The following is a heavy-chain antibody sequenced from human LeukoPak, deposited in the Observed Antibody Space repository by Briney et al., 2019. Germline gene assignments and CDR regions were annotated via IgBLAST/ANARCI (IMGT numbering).Heavy chain of an antibody. CDR1: GFTFSSYS. CDR3: AREISWGSYGYDY. J-gene: IGHJ4*02. V-gene: IGHV3-21*01. Sequence: GGSLRLSCAASGFTFSSYSMNWVRQAPGKGLEWVSSISSSSSYIYYADSVKGRFTISRDNAKNSLYLQMNSLRAEDTAVYYCAREISWGSYGYDYWGQGTLVTVSS. D-gene: IGHD5-18*01. CDR2: ISSSSSYI.